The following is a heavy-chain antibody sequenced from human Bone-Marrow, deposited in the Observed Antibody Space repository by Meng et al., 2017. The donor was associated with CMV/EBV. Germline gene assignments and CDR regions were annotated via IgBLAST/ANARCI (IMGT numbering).Heavy chain of an antibody. D-gene: IGHD2-15*01. CDR2: IIPIFGTA. J-gene: IGHJ6*02. V-gene: IGHV1-69*05. Sequence: SVKVSCKASGGTFSSYAISWVRQAPGQGLEWMGGIIPIFGTANYAQKFQGRVTITTDESTSTAYMELRSLRSDDTAVYYCARDSATPRSYYYYGMDVWGQGTTVTVSS. CDR3: ARDSATPRSYYYYGMDV. CDR1: GGTFSSYA.